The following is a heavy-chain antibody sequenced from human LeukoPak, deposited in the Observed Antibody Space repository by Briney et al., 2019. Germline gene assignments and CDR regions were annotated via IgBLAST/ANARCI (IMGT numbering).Heavy chain of an antibody. CDR2: TYYRSKWFN. V-gene: IGHV6-1*01. CDR1: GDSVSSNSAA. D-gene: IGHD6-13*01. Sequence: SQTLSLTCAISGDSVSSNSAAWNWIRQSPSRGLEWLGRTYYRSKWFNDYAVSVKSRITINPDTSKNQFSLQLNSVTPEDTAVYCCARAAAAKGAFDYWGQGTLVTVSS. CDR3: ARAAAAKGAFDY. J-gene: IGHJ4*02.